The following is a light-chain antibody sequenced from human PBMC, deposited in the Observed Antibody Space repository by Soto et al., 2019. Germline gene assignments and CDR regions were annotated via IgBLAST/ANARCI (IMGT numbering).Light chain of an antibody. V-gene: IGLV2-14*01. J-gene: IGLJ1*01. Sequence: QSALTQPASVSGSPGQSITISCTGTSSDIGGYNYVSWYQHHPGKAPKLMIYAVSHRPSGVSNRFSGSKSGNTASLTISGLQPEDEADYYCSSFTRSSTRVFGSGTKLTVL. CDR2: AVS. CDR1: SSDIGGYNY. CDR3: SSFTRSSTRV.